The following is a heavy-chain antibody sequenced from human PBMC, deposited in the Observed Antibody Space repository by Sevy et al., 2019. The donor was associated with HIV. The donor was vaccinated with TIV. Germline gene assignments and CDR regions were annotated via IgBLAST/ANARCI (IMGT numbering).Heavy chain of an antibody. CDR3: ARSPLWFGETGGAFDI. Sequence: SETLSLTCTVSGGSISSSSYYWGWIRQPPGKGLEWIGSIYYSGSTYYNPSLKSRVTISVDTSKNHFSLKLSSVTAADTAVYSCARSPLWFGETGGAFDIWGQGTMVTVSS. V-gene: IGHV4-39*01. CDR2: IYYSGST. D-gene: IGHD3-10*01. J-gene: IGHJ3*02. CDR1: GGSISSSSYY.